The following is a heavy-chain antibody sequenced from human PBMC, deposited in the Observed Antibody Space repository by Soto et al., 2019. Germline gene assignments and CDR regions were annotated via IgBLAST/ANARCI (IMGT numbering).Heavy chain of an antibody. J-gene: IGHJ6*02. D-gene: IGHD3-22*01. CDR3: ARQFYYDSSGYPPYYYYGMDV. CDR2: IYPGDSDI. CDR1: GYTFTNYW. Sequence: GESLKISCKASGYTFTNYWISWVRQVPGKGLEWMGIIYPGDSDIRYNPSFRGLVTISADRSISTAYLQWNSLKASDTAMYYCARQFYYDSSGYPPYYYYGMDVWGQGTTVTVS. V-gene: IGHV5-51*01.